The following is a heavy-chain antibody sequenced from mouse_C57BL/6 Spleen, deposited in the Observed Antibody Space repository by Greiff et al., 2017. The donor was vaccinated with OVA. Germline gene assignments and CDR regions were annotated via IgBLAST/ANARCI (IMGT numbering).Heavy chain of an antibody. Sequence: VQLQQSGAELARPGASVKLSCKASGYTFTSYGISWVKQRTGQGLEWIGEIYPRSGNTYYNEKFKGKATLTADESSSTAYMELRSLTSEDSAVYFCARVGDDYDFDYWGQGTTLTVSS. J-gene: IGHJ2*01. D-gene: IGHD2-4*01. CDR1: GYTFTSYG. CDR2: IYPRSGNT. V-gene: IGHV1-81*01. CDR3: ARVGDDYDFDY.